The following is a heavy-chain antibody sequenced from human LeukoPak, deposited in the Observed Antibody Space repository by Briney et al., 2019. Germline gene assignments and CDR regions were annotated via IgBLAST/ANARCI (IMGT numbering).Heavy chain of an antibody. V-gene: IGHV4-39*01. CDR2: IYYSGST. J-gene: IGHJ4*02. CDR3: ASRIAARPFDY. D-gene: IGHD6-6*01. Sequence: PSETLSLTCTVSGGSISSSSYYWGWIRQPPGKGLEWIGSIYYSGSTYYNPSLKSRVTISVDTSKNQFSLKLSSVTAADTAVYCCASRIAARPFDYWGQGTLVTVSS. CDR1: GGSISSSSYY.